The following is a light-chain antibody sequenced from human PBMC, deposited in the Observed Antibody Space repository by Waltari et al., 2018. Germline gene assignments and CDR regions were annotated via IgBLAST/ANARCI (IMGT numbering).Light chain of an antibody. CDR3: CSDTNSGYYV. V-gene: IGLV2-14*03. J-gene: IGLJ1*01. CDR1: ISDVGDFQH. CDR2: DVS. Sequence: QSALAQPASVSGSPGQSITISCTGSISDVGDFQHVSWYQHNPGKAPKLLIYDVSVRPAAVSIRFSGSKSGNTASLTISGLQPEDEADYYCCSDTNSGYYVFGGGTKVTVL.